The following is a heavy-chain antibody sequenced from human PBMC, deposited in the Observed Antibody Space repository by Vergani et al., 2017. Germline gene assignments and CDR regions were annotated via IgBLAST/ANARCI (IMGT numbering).Heavy chain of an antibody. CDR2: IYYGGMT. J-gene: IGHJ4*02. D-gene: IGHD3-3*01. Sequence: QVHLQESGPGLVNPSETLSLTCSVSNYSIGRDYFWGWIMRSPRKGLEYIPSIYYGGMTSYNPSLNCRATISIDMTENLISFRLTSVTAADTALYHCARHGGSGNYYHLFDSWGQGTLVIVSS. CDR1: NYSIGRDYF. V-gene: IGHV4-38-2*02. CDR3: ARHGGSGNYYHLFDS.